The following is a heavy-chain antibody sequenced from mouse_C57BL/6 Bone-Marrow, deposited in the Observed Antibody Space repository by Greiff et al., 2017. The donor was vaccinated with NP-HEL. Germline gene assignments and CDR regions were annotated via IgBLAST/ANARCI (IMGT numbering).Heavy chain of an antibody. V-gene: IGHV5-4*03. D-gene: IGHD1-1*01. J-gene: IGHJ2*01. CDR3: ARGNQYYGSPLFDD. CDR2: ISDGGSYT. CDR1: GFTFSSYA. Sequence: DVMLVESGGGLVKPGGSLKLSCAASGFTFSSYAMSWVRQTPEKRLEWVATISDGGSYTYYPDNVKGRFTISRDNAKNNLYLQMSHLKSEDTAMYYCARGNQYYGSPLFDDWGQGTTLTVAS.